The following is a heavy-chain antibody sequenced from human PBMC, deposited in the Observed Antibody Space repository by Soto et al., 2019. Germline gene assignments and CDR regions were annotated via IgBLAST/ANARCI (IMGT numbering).Heavy chain of an antibody. Sequence: QLQLQESGPGLVKPSETLSLTCTVSGGSISSSSYYWGWIRQPPGKGLEWIGSIYYSGSTYYNPSLKSRVNISVDTSKNQFSLKLSSVTAADTAVYYCARHSFVFQALLRMFGELSGSIDYWGQGTLVTVSS. CDR1: GGSISSSSYY. V-gene: IGHV4-39*01. J-gene: IGHJ4*02. CDR3: ARHSFVFQALLRMFGELSGSIDY. D-gene: IGHD3-10*02. CDR2: IYYSGST.